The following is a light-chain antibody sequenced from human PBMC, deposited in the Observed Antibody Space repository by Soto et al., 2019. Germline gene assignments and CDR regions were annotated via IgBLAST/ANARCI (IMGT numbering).Light chain of an antibody. CDR3: QQYTTYPYT. CDR1: QSVTNW. CDR2: DAS. V-gene: IGKV1-5*01. Sequence: DIPITQSPSTLSASVGDRVTITCRASQSVTNWLAWYQQKPGKAPNLLIYDASRLQSGIPSRFSGSGSGTEFTLTISSLQPDDFATYYCQQYTTYPYTFGQGTKLEIK. J-gene: IGKJ2*01.